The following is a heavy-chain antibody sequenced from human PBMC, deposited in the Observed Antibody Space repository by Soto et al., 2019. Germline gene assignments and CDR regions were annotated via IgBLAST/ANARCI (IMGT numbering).Heavy chain of an antibody. CDR1: GGSISSGDYY. D-gene: IGHD3-10*01. J-gene: IGHJ4*02. CDR2: IYYSGST. V-gene: IGHV4-30-4*01. Sequence: QVQLQESGPGLVKPSQTLSLTCTVSGGSISSGDYYWSWIRQPPGKGLEWIGYIYYSGSTYYNPSLKSRLTISVDTSKNQFSLKLSSVTAADTAVYYCARGQGYYGSGSYWFFDYWGQGTLVTVSS. CDR3: ARGQGYYGSGSYWFFDY.